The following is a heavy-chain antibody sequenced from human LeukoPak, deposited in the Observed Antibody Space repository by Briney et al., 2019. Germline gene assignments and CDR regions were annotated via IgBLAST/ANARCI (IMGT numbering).Heavy chain of an antibody. CDR1: GFTFSSYP. J-gene: IGHJ4*02. Sequence: GGSLRLSCAASGFTFSSYPMSWVRQAPGRGLEWVSVISANSGATYYADSVKGRFTISRDNAKNSLYLQMNSLRAEDTAVYYCARDLGSTVTTFSHFDYWGQGTLVTVSS. CDR3: ARDLGSTVTTFSHFDY. D-gene: IGHD4-17*01. V-gene: IGHV3-23*01. CDR2: ISANSGAT.